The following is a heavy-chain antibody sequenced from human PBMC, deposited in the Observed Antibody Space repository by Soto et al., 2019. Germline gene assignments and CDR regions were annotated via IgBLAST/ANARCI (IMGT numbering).Heavy chain of an antibody. CDR3: AKISDVDWLFW. Sequence: LRLSCAASGLMFTDYAISWVRQAPGKGLEWVASISSSGSSIYYADSVKGRFTISRDNSKNTLYLQMNSLRPEDTAMYYCAKISDVDWLFWWGQGTLVTVSS. CDR2: ISSSGSSI. D-gene: IGHD3-9*01. CDR1: GLMFTDYA. J-gene: IGHJ4*02. V-gene: IGHV3-23*01.